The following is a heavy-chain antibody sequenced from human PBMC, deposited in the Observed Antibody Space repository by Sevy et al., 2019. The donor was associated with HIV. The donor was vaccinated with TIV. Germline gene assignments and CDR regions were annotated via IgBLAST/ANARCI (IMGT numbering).Heavy chain of an antibody. D-gene: IGHD5-18*01. J-gene: IGHJ4*02. CDR2: MNPNSGNT. Sequence: ASVKVSCKASGYTFTSYDINWVRQATGQGLEWMGWMNPNSGNTGYAQKFQGRVTMTRNTSISTAYMELSSLRSEDTAVYYCARGVAAYRYDFLDYWGQGTLVTVSS. CDR1: GYTFTSYD. CDR3: ARGVAAYRYDFLDY. V-gene: IGHV1-8*01.